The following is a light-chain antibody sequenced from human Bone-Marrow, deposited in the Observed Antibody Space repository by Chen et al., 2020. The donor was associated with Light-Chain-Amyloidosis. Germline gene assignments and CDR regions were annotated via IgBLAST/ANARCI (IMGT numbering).Light chain of an antibody. Sequence: EIVLTPSPGTLSLSPGEGANLSCRASQTISSTYLTWYQQKFGQAPRLLIYGSSSRATGIPDRFTGSGSGTDFTLTINRLEPEDFAMYYCQQYGTSPLTFGEGTKVEIK. CDR2: GSS. J-gene: IGKJ4*01. V-gene: IGKV3-20*01. CDR1: QTISSTY. CDR3: QQYGTSPLT.